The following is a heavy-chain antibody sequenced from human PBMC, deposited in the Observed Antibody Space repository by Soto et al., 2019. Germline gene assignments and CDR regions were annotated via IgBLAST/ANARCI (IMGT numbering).Heavy chain of an antibody. CDR3: AKGGSIALAGNRHEYFQH. D-gene: IGHD6-19*01. Sequence: EVQLVESGGGLVQPGRSLRLSCAASGFTFDDYAMHWVRQAPGKGLEWVSGISWNSGSIGYADSVKGRFTISRDNAKNSLYLQMNSLRAEDTALYYCAKGGSIALAGNRHEYFQHWGQGTLVTVSS. CDR2: ISWNSGSI. CDR1: GFTFDDYA. V-gene: IGHV3-9*01. J-gene: IGHJ1*01.